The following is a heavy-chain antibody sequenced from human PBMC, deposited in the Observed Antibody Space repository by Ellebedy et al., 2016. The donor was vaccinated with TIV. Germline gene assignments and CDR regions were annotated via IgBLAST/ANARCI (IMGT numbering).Heavy chain of an antibody. J-gene: IGHJ3*02. CDR1: GFTFSSYG. Sequence: GESLKISCAASGFTFSSYGMHWVRQAPGKGLEWVAVIWYDGSNKYYADSVKGRFTISRDNSKNTLYLQMNSLRAEDTAVYYCAREDADGHSGGYAFDIWGQGTMVTVSS. V-gene: IGHV3-33*01. CDR3: AREDADGHSGGYAFDI. D-gene: IGHD6-19*01. CDR2: IWYDGSNK.